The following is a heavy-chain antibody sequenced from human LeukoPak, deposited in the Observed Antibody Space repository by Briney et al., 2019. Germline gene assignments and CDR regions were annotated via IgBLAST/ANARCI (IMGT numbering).Heavy chain of an antibody. D-gene: IGHD3-22*01. Sequence: SETLSLTCTVSGYSISSGYYWGWIRQPPGKGLEWIGSIYHSGSTYYNPSLKSRVTISVDTSKNQFSLKLSSVTAADTAVYYCARDIYGSSGYYLLGAFDIWGQGTMVTVSS. CDR1: GYSISSGYY. J-gene: IGHJ3*02. CDR2: IYHSGST. V-gene: IGHV4-38-2*02. CDR3: ARDIYGSSGYYLLGAFDI.